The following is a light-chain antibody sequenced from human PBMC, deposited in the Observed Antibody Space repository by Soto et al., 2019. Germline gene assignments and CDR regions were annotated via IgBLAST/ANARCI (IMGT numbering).Light chain of an antibody. Sequence: EIVMTQSPGTLSVSPGERATLFCRASQSVSNKLAWYQQKPGQAPRLIIYGTSTRATGIPARFSGSGSGTDFTLTISSLQPEDFAIYYCQQYNKWPQFGGGTKVDIK. J-gene: IGKJ4*02. CDR3: QQYNKWPQ. CDR1: QSVSNK. V-gene: IGKV3-15*01. CDR2: GTS.